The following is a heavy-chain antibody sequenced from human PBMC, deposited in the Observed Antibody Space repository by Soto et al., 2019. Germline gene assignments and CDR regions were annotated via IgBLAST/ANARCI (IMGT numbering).Heavy chain of an antibody. D-gene: IGHD3-16*01. CDR2: MNPNSGNT. J-gene: IGHJ5*01. Sequence: QVQLVQSGAEVKKPGASVKVSCKASGYTFTSYDINWVRQATGQGLEYLGWMNPNSGNTGYVQKFQDRATMTRDTPISTAYMEPSTVRCENTPVYYCARGMKYGDYARSFDPRAPGTLVTLSS. CDR1: GYTFTSYD. V-gene: IGHV1-8*01. CDR3: ARGMKYGDYARSFDP.